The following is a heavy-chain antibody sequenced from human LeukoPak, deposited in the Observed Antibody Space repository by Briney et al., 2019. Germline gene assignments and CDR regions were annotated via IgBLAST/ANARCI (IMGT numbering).Heavy chain of an antibody. CDR1: GYSLTSGYF. CDR2: VYHSGST. J-gene: IGHJ4*02. Sequence: SETLSLTCNVSGYSLTSGYFWGWIRPPPGKGLEWIGTVYHSGSTYYKPSLKSRVSISLDTSKNHFSLKLNSVTAADTAVYYCARADSSGSYYFDYWGQGTLVTVSS. V-gene: IGHV4-38-2*02. CDR3: ARADSSGSYYFDY. D-gene: IGHD3-22*01.